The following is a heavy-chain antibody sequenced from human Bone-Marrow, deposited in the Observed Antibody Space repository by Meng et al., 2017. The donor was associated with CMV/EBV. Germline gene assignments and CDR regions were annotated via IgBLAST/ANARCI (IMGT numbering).Heavy chain of an antibody. V-gene: IGHV3-11*01. Sequence: GESLKISWAASGFTFSDYYMSWIRQAPGKGLEWLSYLSSSGSTMYYADSVKGRFTISRDNAMNSLSLQMNSLRAEDTAIYYCARFSSSSRRYFDYWGQGTLVTVSS. CDR1: GFTFSDYY. CDR3: ARFSSSSRRYFDY. CDR2: LSSSGSTM. D-gene: IGHD6-6*01. J-gene: IGHJ4*02.